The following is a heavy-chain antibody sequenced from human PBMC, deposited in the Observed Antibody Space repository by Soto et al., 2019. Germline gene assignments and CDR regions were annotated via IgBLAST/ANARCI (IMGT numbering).Heavy chain of an antibody. V-gene: IGHV1-69*13. J-gene: IGHJ6*02. CDR3: ARDGRITIFGVVIGHERPYGMDV. D-gene: IGHD3-3*01. CDR1: GGTFSSYA. Sequence: ASVKVSCKASGGTFSSYAISWVRQAPGQGLEWMGGIIPIFGTANYAQKFQGRVTITADESTSTAYMELSSLRSEDTAVYYCARDGRITIFGVVIGHERPYGMDVWGQGTTVTVSS. CDR2: IIPIFGTA.